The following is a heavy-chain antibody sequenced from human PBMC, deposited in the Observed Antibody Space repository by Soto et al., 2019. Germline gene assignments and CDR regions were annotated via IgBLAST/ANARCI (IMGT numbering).Heavy chain of an antibody. V-gene: IGHV1-46*01. J-gene: IGHJ6*02. Sequence: ASVKVSCKASGYTFTSYYMHWVRQAPGQGLGWMGIINPSGGSTSYAQKFQGRVTMTRDTSTSTVYMELSSLRSEDTAVYYCAREGIAAAGTFLKVYYYYGMDVWGQGTTVTVSS. CDR2: INPSGGST. D-gene: IGHD6-13*01. CDR1: GYTFTSYY. CDR3: AREGIAAAGTFLKVYYYYGMDV.